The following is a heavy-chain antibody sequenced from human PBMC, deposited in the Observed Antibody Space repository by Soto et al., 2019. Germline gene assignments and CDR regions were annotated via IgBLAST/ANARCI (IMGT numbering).Heavy chain of an antibody. D-gene: IGHD2-15*01. V-gene: IGHV1-69*08. CDR2: IIPIRGIA. CDR3: ARDHGDCSGGSCYYFQH. J-gene: IGHJ1*01. Sequence: QVQLVQSGAEVKKPGSSVKVSCKASGGTFSSYTISWVRQAPGQGLEWMGRIIPIRGIANYAQKFQGRVTITADKSTSTAYMELSSLISEDTAVYYCARDHGDCSGGSCYYFQHWGQGTLVTVSS. CDR1: GGTFSSYT.